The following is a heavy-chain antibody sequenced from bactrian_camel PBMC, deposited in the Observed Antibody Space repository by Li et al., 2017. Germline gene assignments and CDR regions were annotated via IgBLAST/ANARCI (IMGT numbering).Heavy chain of an antibody. CDR2: ISRTGTI. V-gene: IGHV3S53*01. J-gene: IGHJ4*01. CDR3: AALSMPSLWC. CDR1: GYSFSSCE. Sequence: QVQLVESGGGSVQAGGSLKLSCAASGYSFSSCEMGWYRQAPGKERELVSTISRTGTINYADSVKGRFTISLENAENTVYLQMNNLKPNDTAVYYCAALSMPSLWCGGQGTQVTVS. D-gene: IGHD7*01.